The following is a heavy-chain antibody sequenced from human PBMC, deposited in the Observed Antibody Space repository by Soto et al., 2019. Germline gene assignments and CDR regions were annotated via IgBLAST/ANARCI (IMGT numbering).Heavy chain of an antibody. J-gene: IGHJ1*01. Sequence: GGSLRLSCAASGFTFSSYAMSWVRRAPGKGLEWVSGNSGSGRITKYADSVKGRFIISRDNFKNTLFLQMNSLRAEDTAVYYCAKDVHYDIVTGIEYFHHWAQGTLVTVSS. D-gene: IGHD3-9*01. CDR2: NSGSGRIT. CDR3: AKDVHYDIVTGIEYFHH. V-gene: IGHV3-23*01. CDR1: GFTFSSYA.